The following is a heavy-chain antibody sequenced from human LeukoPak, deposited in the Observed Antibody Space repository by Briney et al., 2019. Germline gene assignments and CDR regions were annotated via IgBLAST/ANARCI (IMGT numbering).Heavy chain of an antibody. CDR2: ISGSGRTM. Sequence: PGGSLRLSCAASGFTFSSYEMNWVRQAPGKGLEWVSYISGSGRTMSYADSVKGRFTISRDNAKNSLYLQMNSLRGEDTAVYHCARGGLYGYDVFDYWGQGTLVTVSS. CDR3: ARGGLYGYDVFDY. CDR1: GFTFSSYE. J-gene: IGHJ4*02. V-gene: IGHV3-48*03. D-gene: IGHD5-12*01.